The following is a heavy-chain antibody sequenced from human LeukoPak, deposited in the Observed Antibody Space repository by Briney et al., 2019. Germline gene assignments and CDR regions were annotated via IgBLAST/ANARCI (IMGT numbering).Heavy chain of an antibody. CDR1: GYTFTGYY. D-gene: IGHD2-2*01. J-gene: IGHJ3*02. V-gene: IGHV1-2*02. Sequence: ASVKVSCKASGYTFTGYYMLWVRQAPGQGLEWMGWINPNSGGTNYAQKFQGRVTMTRDTSISTAYMELSRLRSDDTAVYYCARDLSYCSSTSCSGNAFDIWGQGTMVTVSS. CDR3: ARDLSYCSSTSCSGNAFDI. CDR2: INPNSGGT.